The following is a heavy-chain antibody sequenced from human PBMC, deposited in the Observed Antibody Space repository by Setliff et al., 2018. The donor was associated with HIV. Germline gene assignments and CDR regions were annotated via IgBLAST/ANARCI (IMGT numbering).Heavy chain of an antibody. V-gene: IGHV4-59*01. CDR2: IYYGGNT. J-gene: IGHJ6*03. CDR3: ARDRGGAAAGGYYYMDV. CDR1: GGSISSYY. D-gene: IGHD6-13*01. Sequence: SETLSLTCTVSGGSISSYYWSWIRQSPGKGLEWIGHIYYGGNTKYNPSLKSRVTMSSDTSKNQFSLKLNSVTPAETAVYYCARDRGGAAAGGYYYMDVWGKGTTVTVS.